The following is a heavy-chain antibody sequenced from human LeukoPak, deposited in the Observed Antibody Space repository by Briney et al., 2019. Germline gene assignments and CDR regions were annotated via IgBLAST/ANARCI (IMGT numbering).Heavy chain of an antibody. CDR2: IYYSGST. D-gene: IGHD3-9*01. V-gene: IGHV4-39*07. CDR1: GGSVSSGSYY. Sequence: PSETLSLTCTVSGGSVSSGSYYWGWIRQPPGKGLEWIGNIYYSGSTNYNPSLKSRVTISVDTAKNQFSLRLTSVTAADTAVYYCARDRYYDILTGYWGNRWFDPWGQGTLVTVSS. CDR3: ARDRYYDILTGYWGNRWFDP. J-gene: IGHJ5*02.